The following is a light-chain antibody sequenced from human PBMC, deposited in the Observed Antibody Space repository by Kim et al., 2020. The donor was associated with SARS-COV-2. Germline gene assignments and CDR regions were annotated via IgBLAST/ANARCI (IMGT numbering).Light chain of an antibody. V-gene: IGKV1-27*01. CDR1: QAIANS. CDR2: GAF. J-gene: IGKJ1*01. CDR3: QKYNSAPWT. Sequence: DIQMTQSPSSLSASVGDRVTITCRASQAIANSLAWYQQKPGTVPKVLIYGAFTLQSGVPSRFSGSGSGTEFTLTIGSLQTEEVATYCCQKYNSAPWTFGPRTKVDIK.